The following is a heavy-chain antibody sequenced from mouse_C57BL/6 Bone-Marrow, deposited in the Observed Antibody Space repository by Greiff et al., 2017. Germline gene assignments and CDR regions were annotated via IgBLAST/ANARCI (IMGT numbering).Heavy chain of an antibody. CDR2: ISNLAYSI. J-gene: IGHJ4*01. V-gene: IGHV5-15*01. CDR1: GFTFSDYG. CDR3: ARGYYAMDY. Sequence: EVHLVESGGGLVQPGGSLKLSCAASGFTFSDYGMAWVRQAPRKGPEWVAFISNLAYSIYYAATVTGRFTISRENAKNTLYLEMSSLRSEDTAMSYCARGYYAMDYWGQGTSVTVSS.